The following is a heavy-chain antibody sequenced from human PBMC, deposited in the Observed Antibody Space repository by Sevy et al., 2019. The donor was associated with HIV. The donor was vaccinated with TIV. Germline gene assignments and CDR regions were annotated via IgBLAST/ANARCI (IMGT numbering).Heavy chain of an antibody. J-gene: IGHJ4*02. CDR2: FDPEDDET. V-gene: IGHV1-24*01. D-gene: IGHD3-22*01. CDR1: GYTLTEFA. Sequence: ASVKVSCKVSGYTLTEFAMHWVRQAPGKGLEWMGTFDPEDDETMYAQKFQGTLTLTEDTSTDTAYMELSSLRSEDTAVYYCATTTDYYETSGYPVDYWGQGTLVTVSS. CDR3: ATTTDYYETSGYPVDY.